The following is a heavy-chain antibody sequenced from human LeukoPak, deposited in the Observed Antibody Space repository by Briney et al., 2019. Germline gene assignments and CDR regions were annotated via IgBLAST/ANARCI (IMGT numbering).Heavy chain of an antibody. Sequence: GGSLRLSCAASGFTFSSYSMNWVRQAPGKGLEWVSSISSSSSYIYYADSVKGRFTISRDNAKNSLHLQMNSLRAEDTAVYYCARPLKLIAVAGGDYWGQGTLVTVSS. D-gene: IGHD6-19*01. CDR2: ISSSSSYI. J-gene: IGHJ4*02. V-gene: IGHV3-21*01. CDR1: GFTFSSYS. CDR3: ARPLKLIAVAGGDY.